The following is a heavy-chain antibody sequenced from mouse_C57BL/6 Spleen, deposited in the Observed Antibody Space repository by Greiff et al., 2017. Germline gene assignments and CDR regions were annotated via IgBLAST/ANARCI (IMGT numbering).Heavy chain of an antibody. V-gene: IGHV1-50*01. CDR1: GYTFTSYW. D-gene: IGHD2-2*01. Sequence: QVQLQQPGAELVKPGASVKLSCKASGYTFTSYWMQWVKQRPGQGLEWIGEIDPSDSYTNYNQKFKGKATLTVDTSSSTAYMQRSSLTAEDSAVYYCARSPGLRRWYFDVWGTGTTVTVSS. CDR2: IDPSDSYT. CDR3: ARSPGLRRWYFDV. J-gene: IGHJ1*03.